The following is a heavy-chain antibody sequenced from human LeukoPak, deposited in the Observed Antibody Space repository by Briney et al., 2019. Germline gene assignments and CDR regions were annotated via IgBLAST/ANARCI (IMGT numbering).Heavy chain of an antibody. Sequence: GGPLRLSCAASGFTFSDYYMSWIRQAPGKGLEWVSYISSKGSTIYYADAVKGRFTISRDNAKNSLYLQMNSRRAEDTAVYYCASLTILRIAAAGRVYYFDYWGQGTLVTVSS. V-gene: IGHV3-11*01. J-gene: IGHJ4*02. D-gene: IGHD6-13*01. CDR3: ASLTILRIAAAGRVYYFDY. CDR1: GFTFSDYY. CDR2: ISSKGSTI.